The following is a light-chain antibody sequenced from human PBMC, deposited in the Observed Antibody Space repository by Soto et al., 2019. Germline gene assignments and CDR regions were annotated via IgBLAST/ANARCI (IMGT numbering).Light chain of an antibody. J-gene: IGKJ1*01. CDR1: QSVPSTY. CDR2: GAS. CDR3: QQYNNWPPWT. Sequence: VLSQSPGRLSLSPGERATLSCRASQSVPSTYFAWYQQKSGQPPRLLIYGASTRATGIPARFSGSGSGTEFTLTISSLQSEDFAVYYCQQYNNWPPWTFGQGTKVEI. V-gene: IGKV3-15*01.